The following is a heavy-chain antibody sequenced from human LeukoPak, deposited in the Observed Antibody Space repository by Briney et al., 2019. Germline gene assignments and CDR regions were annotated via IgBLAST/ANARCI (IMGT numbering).Heavy chain of an antibody. CDR3: ARRPEYSSGWYYFDC. Sequence: GESLKISCKGSGYSFTSYWISWVRQMPGKGLEWMGRIDPSDSYTKYSPSFQGHVTISADKSISTAYLQWSSLKASDTAIYYCARRPEYSSGWYYFDCWGQGTLVTVSS. CDR1: GYSFTSYW. J-gene: IGHJ4*02. V-gene: IGHV5-10-1*01. CDR2: IDPSDSYT. D-gene: IGHD6-19*01.